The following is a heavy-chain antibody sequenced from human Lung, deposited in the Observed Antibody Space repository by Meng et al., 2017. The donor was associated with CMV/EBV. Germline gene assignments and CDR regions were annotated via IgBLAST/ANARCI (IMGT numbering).Heavy chain of an antibody. CDR2: IYHSGST. CDR1: CGSTSSSNW. D-gene: IGHD6-19*01. V-gene: IGHV4-4*02. J-gene: IGHJ4*02. Sequence: PVRENPSGTTSLTCAVACGSTSSSNWWSWVRQPPGNGLEWIGEIYHSGSTNYNPSLKSRVTISVDKSKNQFSLKLSSVTAADTAVYYCASFPPPGKQWLVTDYWGQGTLVTVSS. CDR3: ASFPPPGKQWLVTDY.